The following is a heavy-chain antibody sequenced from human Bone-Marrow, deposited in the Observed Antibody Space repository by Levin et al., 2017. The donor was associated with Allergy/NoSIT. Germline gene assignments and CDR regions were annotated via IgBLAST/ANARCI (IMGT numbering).Heavy chain of an antibody. Sequence: SETLSLTCAVYGGSFSGYYWSWIRQPPGKGLEWIGEINHSGSTNYNPSLKSRVTISVDTSKNQFSLKLSSVTAADTAVYYCSLINVSPNYYYYYMDVWGKGTTVTVSS. CDR1: GGSFSGYY. J-gene: IGHJ6*03. D-gene: IGHD3-10*01. V-gene: IGHV4-34*01. CDR3: SLINVSPNYYYYYMDV. CDR2: INHSGST.